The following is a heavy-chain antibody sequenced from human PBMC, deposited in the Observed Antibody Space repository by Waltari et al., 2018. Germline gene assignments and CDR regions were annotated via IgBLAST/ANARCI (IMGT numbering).Heavy chain of an antibody. CDR1: GFTFDDYA. D-gene: IGHD6-13*01. Sequence: EVQLVESGGGLVQPGRSLRLSCAASGFTFDDYAMHWVRQAPGKGLEWVSGISWNSGSIGYADSVKGRFTISRDNAKNSLYLQMNSLRAEDTALYYCAKGIAAASYYYMDVWGKGTTVTVSS. CDR2: ISWNSGSI. J-gene: IGHJ6*03. CDR3: AKGIAAASYYYMDV. V-gene: IGHV3-9*01.